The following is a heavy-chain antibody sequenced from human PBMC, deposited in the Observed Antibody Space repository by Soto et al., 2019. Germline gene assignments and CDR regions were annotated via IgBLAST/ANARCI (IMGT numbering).Heavy chain of an antibody. V-gene: IGHV3-11*01. CDR3: GRDPELWDENVATRPSTYYYGMDV. Sequence: QMQLVESGGGLVEPGGSLRLSCEASGFTFSNHYMSWVRQAPGKGLEWISYISRSGSTIYYADSIRGRFTISRDNSKNSLYLQMDSLSAEDTAMYYCGRDPELWDENVATRPSTYYYGMDVWGQGTTVTVSS. J-gene: IGHJ6*02. D-gene: IGHD5-18*01. CDR1: GFTFSNHY. CDR2: ISRSGSTI.